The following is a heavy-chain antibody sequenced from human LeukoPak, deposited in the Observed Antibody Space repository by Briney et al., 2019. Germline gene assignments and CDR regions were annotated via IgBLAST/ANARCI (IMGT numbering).Heavy chain of an antibody. CDR3: ASGYSYGPPGVFDY. CDR1: GGSISGYY. J-gene: IGHJ4*02. CDR2: IYYSGST. Sequence: SETLSLTCTVSGGSISGYYWSWIRQPPGEGLEWIGYIYYSGSTNYNPSLKSRVTISVDTSKNQFSLKLSSVTAADTAVYYCASGYSYGPPGVFDYWGQGTLVTVSS. V-gene: IGHV4-59*01. D-gene: IGHD5-18*01.